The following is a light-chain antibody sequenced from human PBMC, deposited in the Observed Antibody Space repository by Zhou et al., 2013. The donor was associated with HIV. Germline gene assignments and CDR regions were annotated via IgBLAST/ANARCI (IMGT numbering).Light chain of an antibody. V-gene: IGKV1-39*01. J-gene: IGKJ4*01. CDR1: QTIYNY. CDR2: AAF. CDR3: QQSYRVPPT. Sequence: DVQMSQSPSSLSASVGDRVNITCRASQTIYNYLNWYQQAPGKPPKVLIYAAFNLQSGVPSRFSGSGSGTDFTLTISNLQPEDIATYVCQQSYRVPPTFGGGTKVGDQT.